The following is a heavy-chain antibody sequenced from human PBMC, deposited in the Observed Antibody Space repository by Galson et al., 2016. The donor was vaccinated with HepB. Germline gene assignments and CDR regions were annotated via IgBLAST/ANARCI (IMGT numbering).Heavy chain of an antibody. Sequence: PALVKPTQTLTLTCNFSGFSLPNTGMRVNWIRQSPGEAPEWLARIDWDDQKVYRESLEARLTISKDTYKNQVDLTMTNMDPADSGTYYCVRIGAAGLAFDIWGPGTKVTVSS. V-gene: IGHV2-70*04. CDR2: IDWDDQK. CDR3: VRIGAAGLAFDI. D-gene: IGHD6-13*01. CDR1: GFSLPNTGMR. J-gene: IGHJ3*02.